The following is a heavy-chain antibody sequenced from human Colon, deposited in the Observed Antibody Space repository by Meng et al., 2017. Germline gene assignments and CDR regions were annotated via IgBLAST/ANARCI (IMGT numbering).Heavy chain of an antibody. CDR2: IKSKTDGGTT. D-gene: IGHD2-15*01. CDR3: TTDPLGVVVVATTQDN. CDR1: GFTFSNAW. J-gene: IGHJ4*01. Sequence: GESLKISCAASGFTFSNAWMSWVRQAPGKGLEWVGRIKSKTDGGTTDYAAPVKGRFTISRDDSKNTLYLQMNSLKTEDTAVYYCTTDPLGVVVVATTQDNWGQGNQVT. V-gene: IGHV3-15*01.